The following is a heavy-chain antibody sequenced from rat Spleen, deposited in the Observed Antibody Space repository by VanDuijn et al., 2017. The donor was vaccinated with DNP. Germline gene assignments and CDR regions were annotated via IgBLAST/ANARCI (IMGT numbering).Heavy chain of an antibody. V-gene: IGHV5-22*01. Sequence: EVQLVESGGGLVQPGNSLKLSCAASGFTFSNYYMAWVRQAPRKGLEWVAAISYDGSSTYYRDSVKGRFTISRDNAENTVFLQMNSLRSEDTATYYCAYYYDGYYWGQGVMVTVSS. CDR2: ISYDGSST. CDR3: AYYYDGYY. J-gene: IGHJ2*01. D-gene: IGHD1-12*03. CDR1: GFTFSNYY.